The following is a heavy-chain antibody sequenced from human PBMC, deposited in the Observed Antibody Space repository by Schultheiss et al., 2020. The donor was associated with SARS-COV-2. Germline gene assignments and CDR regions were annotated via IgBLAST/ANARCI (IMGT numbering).Heavy chain of an antibody. J-gene: IGHJ5*02. CDR1: GDSVSSGGYY. CDR3: ATSGTNFWFDP. D-gene: IGHD1-1*01. V-gene: IGHV4-61*08. Sequence: SETLSLTCAVSGDSVSSGGYYWSWIRQPPGKGLEWIGYIYYSGSTNYNPSLKSRVTMSLDTSKNQFSLRLSSVTAADTAMYYCATSGTNFWFDPWGQGTLVTVSS. CDR2: IYYSGST.